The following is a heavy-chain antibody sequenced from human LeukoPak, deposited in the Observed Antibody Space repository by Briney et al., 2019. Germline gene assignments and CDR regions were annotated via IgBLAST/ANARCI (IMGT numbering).Heavy chain of an antibody. J-gene: IGHJ4*02. D-gene: IGHD6-19*01. CDR3: ARVPYSNGWYYFDY. CDR1: GFTFSSYA. V-gene: IGHV3-30*04. CDR2: ISYDGSNK. Sequence: GGSLRLSCAASGFTFSSYAMHWVRQAPGKGLEWVAVISYDGSNKYYADSVKGRFTISRDNSKNTLYLQMNSLRAEDTAVYYCARVPYSNGWYYFDYWGREPWSPSPQ.